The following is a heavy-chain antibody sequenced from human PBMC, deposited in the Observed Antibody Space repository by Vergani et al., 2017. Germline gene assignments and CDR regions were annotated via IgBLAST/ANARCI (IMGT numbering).Heavy chain of an antibody. CDR2: INYSGST. V-gene: IGHV4-39*07. J-gene: IGHJ6*03. CDR3: ARDGEDWCTTVVCSTMTWYYYYMDV. Sequence: QLQLQESGPGLVKPSETLSLTCTVSGGSISSSSYYWGWLRQPPGQGLEWIGSINYSGSTNHNPSLKSRVTISVATSKNQFSLKLISVTAADTAVYYCARDGEDWCTTVVCSTMTWYYYYMDVWGKGTTVTVSS. D-gene: IGHD2-8*01. CDR1: GGSISSSSYY.